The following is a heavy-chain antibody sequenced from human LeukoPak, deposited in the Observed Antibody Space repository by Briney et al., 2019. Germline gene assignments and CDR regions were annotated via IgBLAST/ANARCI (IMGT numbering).Heavy chain of an antibody. CDR2: INQRRNT. CDR3: ARHGWHAWYFDL. V-gene: IGHV4-34*01. J-gene: IGHJ2*01. CDR1: GESFSGYS. Sequence: KPSETLSLTCVVYGESFSGYSWSWIRQPPGKGLEWIREINQRRNTNYNPSLKSRVTISIGTSKNQFSLKLSSVTAADTAVYYCARHGWHAWYFDLWGRGTLVTVSS. D-gene: IGHD6-19*01.